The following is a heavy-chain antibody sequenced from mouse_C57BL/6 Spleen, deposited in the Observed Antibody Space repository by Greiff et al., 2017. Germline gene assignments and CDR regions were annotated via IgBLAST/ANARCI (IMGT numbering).Heavy chain of an antibody. CDR3: ARFPYDYDEGVYAMDY. Sequence: QVQLQQPGAELVKPGASVKLSCKASGYTFTSYWMHWVKQRPGQGLEWIGMIHPNSGSTNYNEKFKSKATLTVDKSSSTAYMQLSSLTSEDSAVYYCARFPYDYDEGVYAMDYWGQGTSGTVSS. J-gene: IGHJ4*01. CDR2: IHPNSGST. CDR1: GYTFTSYW. V-gene: IGHV1-64*01. D-gene: IGHD2-4*01.